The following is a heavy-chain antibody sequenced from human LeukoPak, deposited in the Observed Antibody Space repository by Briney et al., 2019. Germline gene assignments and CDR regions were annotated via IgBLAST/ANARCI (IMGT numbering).Heavy chain of an antibody. V-gene: IGHV3-23*01. J-gene: IGHJ3*02. CDR1: XXXXSGXX. D-gene: IGHD5-24*01. CDR3: AKGVESDAFDI. Sequence: GGSLRLSXAAXXXXXSGXXXXWVRXXPXXXXXWVSAFSISGGSKYYADSVKGRFTISRDSSKNTLYLQMNSLRAEDTAVYYCAKGVESDAFDIWGQGTMVTVSS. CDR2: FSISGGSK.